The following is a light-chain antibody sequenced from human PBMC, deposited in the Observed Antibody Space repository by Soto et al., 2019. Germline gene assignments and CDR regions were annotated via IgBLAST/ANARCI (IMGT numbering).Light chain of an antibody. V-gene: IGLV2-14*01. J-gene: IGLJ1*01. CDR1: SSDIGGDNY. Sequence: QSALTQPASVSGSPGQSMTISCTGTSSDIGGDNYVSWYQDHQGKAPNLIIYEVSNRPSGVSSRFSGSKSGNTASLTIAGVQSEDAADYYGSSYRSAKALPYVFGTGSKLTVL. CDR2: EVS. CDR3: SSYRSAKALPYV.